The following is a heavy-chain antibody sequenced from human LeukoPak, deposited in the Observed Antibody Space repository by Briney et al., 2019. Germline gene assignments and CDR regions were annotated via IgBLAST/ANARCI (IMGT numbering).Heavy chain of an antibody. Sequence: PGGSLRLSCAASGFTFSDYEMNWVRQAPGKGLEWVSYISSSASIIYYSDSVKGRFTISRDNAKNSLYLQMNSLRDEDTALYHCARDNKEQLVGSYYYYMDVWGKGTTVTISS. D-gene: IGHD6-13*01. CDR1: GFTFSDYE. CDR3: ARDNKEQLVGSYYYYMDV. V-gene: IGHV3-48*03. J-gene: IGHJ6*03. CDR2: ISSSASII.